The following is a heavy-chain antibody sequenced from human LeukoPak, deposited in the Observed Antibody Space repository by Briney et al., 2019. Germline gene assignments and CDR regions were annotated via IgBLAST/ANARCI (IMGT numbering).Heavy chain of an antibody. D-gene: IGHD6-19*01. CDR3: ARAGIAVAGISEYYYGMDV. J-gene: IGHJ6*02. CDR2: IIPIFGTA. CDR1: GGTFSSYA. V-gene: IGHV1-69*13. Sequence: SVKVSCKASGGTFSSYAISWVRQAPGQGLEWMGGIIPIFGTANYAQKYQGRVTITADESTSTAYMELSSLRSEDTAVYYCARAGIAVAGISEYYYGMDVWGQGTTVTVSS.